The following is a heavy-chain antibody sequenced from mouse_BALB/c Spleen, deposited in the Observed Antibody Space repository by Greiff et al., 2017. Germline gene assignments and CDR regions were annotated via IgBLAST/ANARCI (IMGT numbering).Heavy chain of an antibody. J-gene: IGHJ4*01. CDR3: ARDGKAAMDY. V-gene: IGHV1-82*01. CDR2: IYPGDGDT. D-gene: IGHD1-1*01. Sequence: QVQLQQSGPELVKPGASVKISCKASGYAFSSSWMNWVKQRPGQGLEWIGRIYPGDGDTNYNGKFKGKATLTADKSSSTAYMQLSSLTSVDSAVYFCARDGKAAMDYWGQGTSVTVSS. CDR1: GYAFSSSW.